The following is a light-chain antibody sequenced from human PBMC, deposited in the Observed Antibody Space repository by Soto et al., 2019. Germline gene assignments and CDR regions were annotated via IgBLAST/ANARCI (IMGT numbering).Light chain of an antibody. J-gene: IGLJ1*01. V-gene: IGLV2-14*01. CDR1: SSDVGGYNY. CDR2: GVT. CDR3: SSYTSASTLLYL. Sequence: QSALTQPASVSGSPGQSITISSTGTSSDVGGYNYVAWYQQNPGKAPKLLIYGVTNRPSGVSAPFSGSKSGNTASLTISGLQAEDEADYHCSSYTSASTLLYLFGAGTKVTVL.